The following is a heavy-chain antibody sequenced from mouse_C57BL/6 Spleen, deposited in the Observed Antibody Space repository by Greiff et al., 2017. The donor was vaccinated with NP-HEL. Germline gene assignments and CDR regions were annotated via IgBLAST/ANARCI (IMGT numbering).Heavy chain of an antibody. Sequence: QVQLQQPGAELVKPGASVKMSCKASGYTFTSYWITWVKQRPGQGLEWIGDIYPGSGSTNYNEKFKSKATLTVDTSSSTAYMQLSSLTSEDSAVYDCAKTTVVATRAMDYWGQGTSVTVSS. CDR1: GYTFTSYW. V-gene: IGHV1-55*01. J-gene: IGHJ4*01. D-gene: IGHD1-1*01. CDR3: AKTTVVATRAMDY. CDR2: IYPGSGST.